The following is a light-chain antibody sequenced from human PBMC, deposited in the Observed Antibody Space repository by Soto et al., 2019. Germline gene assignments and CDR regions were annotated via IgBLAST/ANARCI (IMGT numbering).Light chain of an antibody. CDR2: DVS. CDR1: SSDVGDNDS. CDR3: SSYTSSSTLV. Sequence: QSALTQPASVSGSPGQSITISCTGTSSDVGDNDSVSWYQQHPGKVPKLMIYDVSDRPSGVSNRFSGSKSGNTASLTISGLQAEDEADYYCSSYTSSSTLVFGTGTKLTVL. V-gene: IGLV2-14*01. J-gene: IGLJ1*01.